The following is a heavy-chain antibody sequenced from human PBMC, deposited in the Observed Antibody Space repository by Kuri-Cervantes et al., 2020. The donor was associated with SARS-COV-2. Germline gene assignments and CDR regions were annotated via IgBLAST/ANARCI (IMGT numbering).Heavy chain of an antibody. V-gene: IGHV3-21*01. CDR3: ARDLRLGKSLDY. CDR2: ISSSSSYI. D-gene: IGHD7-27*01. Sequence: GGSLRLSCAASGFTFSSYWMHWVRQAPGKGLVWVSSISSSSSYIYYADSVKGRFTISRDNAKNSLYLQMSSLRAEDTAVYYCARDLRLGKSLDYWGQGTLVTVSS. CDR1: GFTFSSYW. J-gene: IGHJ4*02.